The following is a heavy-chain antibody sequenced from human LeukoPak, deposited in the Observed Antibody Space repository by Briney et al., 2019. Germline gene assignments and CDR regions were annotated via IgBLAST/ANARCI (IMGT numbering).Heavy chain of an antibody. V-gene: IGHV4-34*01. Sequence: SETLSLTCAVYGGSFSGYYWSWIRQPPGKGLEWIGEINHSESTNYNPSLKSRVTISVDTSKNQFSLKLSSVTAADTAVYYCASRVAARYYYYYGMDVWGQGTTVTVSS. CDR1: GGSFSGYY. D-gene: IGHD6-6*01. CDR2: INHSEST. CDR3: ASRVAARYYYYYGMDV. J-gene: IGHJ6*02.